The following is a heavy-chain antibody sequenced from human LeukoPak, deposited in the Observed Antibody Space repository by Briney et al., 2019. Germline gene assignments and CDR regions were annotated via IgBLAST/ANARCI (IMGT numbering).Heavy chain of an antibody. V-gene: IGHV1-18*01. D-gene: IGHD3-3*01. Sequence: ASVKVSCKASGYTFTSYGISWVRQAPGQGLEWMGWISAYNGNTNYAQKLQGRVTMTTDTSTSTAYMELRSLRSDDTAVYYCARDLYDFWSGFRGYYYYGMDVWGKGTTVTVSS. CDR1: GYTFTSYG. CDR3: ARDLYDFWSGFRGYYYYGMDV. CDR2: ISAYNGNT. J-gene: IGHJ6*04.